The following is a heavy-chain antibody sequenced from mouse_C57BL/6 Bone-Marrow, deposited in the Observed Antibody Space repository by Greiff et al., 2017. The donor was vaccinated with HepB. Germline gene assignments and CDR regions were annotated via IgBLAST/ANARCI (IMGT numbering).Heavy chain of an antibody. CDR1: GYTFTEYT. J-gene: IGHJ4*01. CDR3: ARHGPYYYGSRRYAMDY. V-gene: IGHV1-62-2*01. D-gene: IGHD1-1*01. Sequence: QVQLKQSGAELVKPGASVKLSCKASGYTFTEYTIHWVKQRSGQGLEWIGWFYPGSGSIKYNEKFKDKATLTADKSSSTVYMELSRLTSEDSAVYFCARHGPYYYGSRRYAMDYWGQGTSVTVSS. CDR2: FYPGSGSI.